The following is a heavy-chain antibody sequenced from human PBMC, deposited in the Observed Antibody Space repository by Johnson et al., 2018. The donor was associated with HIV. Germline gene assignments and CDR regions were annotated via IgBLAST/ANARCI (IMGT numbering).Heavy chain of an antibody. J-gene: IGHJ3*02. CDR1: GFTFSSYW. V-gene: IGHV3-74*01. CDR3: AKRRGVFYDAFDI. D-gene: IGHD6-13*01. Sequence: VQLVESGGGLVQPGGSLRLSCAASGFTFSSYWMHWVRQAPGKGLVWVSRINSDGSSTSYADSVKGRFTISRDNSQNTLYLQMNSLRAEDTAVYYCAKRRGVFYDAFDIWGQGTMVTVSS. CDR2: INSDGSST.